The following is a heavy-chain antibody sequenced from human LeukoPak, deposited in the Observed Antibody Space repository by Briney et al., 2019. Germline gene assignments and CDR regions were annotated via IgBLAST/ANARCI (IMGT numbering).Heavy chain of an antibody. CDR3: ASNRVAGTDY. CDR1: GGSISSINW. J-gene: IGHJ4*02. D-gene: IGHD2-15*01. CDR2: THHGGST. V-gene: IGHV4-4*02. Sequence: SETLSLTCAVSGGSISSINWWSWVRQPPGKGLEWIGETHHGGSTNYNPSFESRVTISVDKSKNQFSLKLSSVTAADTAVYYCASNRVAGTDYWGQGTLVTVSS.